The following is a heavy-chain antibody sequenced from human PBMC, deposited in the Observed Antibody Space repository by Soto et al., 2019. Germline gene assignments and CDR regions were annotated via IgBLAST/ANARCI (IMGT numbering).Heavy chain of an antibody. CDR2: IDPSDSYT. CDR1: GYSFTSYW. CDR3: ARQEYYYDSSGSSLY. J-gene: IGHJ4*02. V-gene: IGHV5-10-1*01. D-gene: IGHD3-22*01. Sequence: GESLKISCKGSGYSFTSYWISWVRQMPGKGLEWMGRIDPSDSYTNYSPSFQGHVTISADKSISTAYLQWSSLKASDTAMYYCARQEYYYDSSGSSLYWGQGTLVTV.